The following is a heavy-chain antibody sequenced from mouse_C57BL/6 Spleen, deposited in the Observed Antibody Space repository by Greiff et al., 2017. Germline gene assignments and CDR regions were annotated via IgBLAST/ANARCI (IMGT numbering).Heavy chain of an antibody. V-gene: IGHV14-3*01. CDR1: GFNIKNTY. D-gene: IGHD2-4*01. CDR3: ARDDYDDQAWVAY. Sequence: EVQLQQSVAELVRPGASVKLSCTASGFNIKNTYMHWVKQRTEQGLDWIGRIDPANGNTKYAPKFQGKATLTADTSSNTAYLQLSGLTSEDTAIYYCARDDYDDQAWVAYWGQGTLVTVSA. CDR2: IDPANGNT. J-gene: IGHJ3*01.